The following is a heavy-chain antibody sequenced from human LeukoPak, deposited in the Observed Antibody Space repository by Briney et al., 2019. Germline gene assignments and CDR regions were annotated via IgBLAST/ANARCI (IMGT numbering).Heavy chain of an antibody. CDR2: MNPNSGNT. D-gene: IGHD3-3*01. V-gene: IGHV1-8*01. Sequence: ASVKVSCKASGYTFTSYDINWVRQAPGQGIEWMGWMNPNSGNTGYAQKFQGRVTMTRNTPISTAYMELSSLRSEDTAVYYCARDLRFLTTECDYWGQGTLVTVSS. CDR1: GYTFTSYD. CDR3: ARDLRFLTTECDY. J-gene: IGHJ4*02.